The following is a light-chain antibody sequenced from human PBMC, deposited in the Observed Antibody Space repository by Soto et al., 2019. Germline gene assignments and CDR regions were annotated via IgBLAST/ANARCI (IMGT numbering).Light chain of an antibody. V-gene: IGKV3-20*01. CDR1: QSVSSSY. CDR3: QQYGSSSWI. J-gene: IGKJ1*01. Sequence: EIVLTQSPGTLSLSPGERATLSCRASQSVSSSYFAWYQQRFGQAPRLLIYGASSRATGIPDRFSGSGSGTDFTLTISRLEPEDFAVYYCQQYGSSSWIFGQGTKVEIK. CDR2: GAS.